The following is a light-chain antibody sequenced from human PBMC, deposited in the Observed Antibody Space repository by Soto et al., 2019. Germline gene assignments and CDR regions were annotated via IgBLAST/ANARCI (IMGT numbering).Light chain of an antibody. Sequence: QSALTQPASVSGSPGQSITISCTGTSNDIGGYNYVSWYQQHPGKAPKLMIYDVSNRPSGVSNRFSGSKSGNTASLTISGLQAEDEADYYCSSYTSSGTLYVFGTGTKVTVL. CDR3: SSYTSSGTLYV. CDR2: DVS. V-gene: IGLV2-14*01. CDR1: SNDIGGYNY. J-gene: IGLJ1*01.